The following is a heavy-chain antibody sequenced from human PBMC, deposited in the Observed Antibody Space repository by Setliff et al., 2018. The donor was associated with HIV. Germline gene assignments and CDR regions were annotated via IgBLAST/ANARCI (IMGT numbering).Heavy chain of an antibody. CDR3: ARVSTVTVRH. CDR1: GFTFSSCY. J-gene: IGHJ4*02. V-gene: IGHV3-74*01. Sequence: HPGGSLRLSCAAFGFTFSSCYMHWVRQVPGKGLVWVARLNGDGSSTDYADSVKGRFTISRDNAKNTVSLQMNSLRAEDTAVYYCARVSTVTVRHWGQGTLVTVSS. D-gene: IGHD2-21*02. CDR2: LNGDGSST.